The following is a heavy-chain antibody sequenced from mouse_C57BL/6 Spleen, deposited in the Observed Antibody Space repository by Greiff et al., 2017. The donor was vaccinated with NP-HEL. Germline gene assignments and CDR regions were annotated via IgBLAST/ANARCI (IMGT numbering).Heavy chain of an antibody. D-gene: IGHD2-4*01. J-gene: IGHJ3*01. CDR1: GYTFTDYN. V-gene: IGHV1-18*01. Sequence: VQLQQSGPELVKPGASVKIPCKASGYTFTDYNMDWVKQSHGKSLEWIGDINPNNGGTIYNQKFKGKATLTVDKSSSTAYMQLSSLTSEDSAVYYCARNYDYSWFAYWGQGTLVTVSA. CDR3: ARNYDYSWFAY. CDR2: INPNNGGT.